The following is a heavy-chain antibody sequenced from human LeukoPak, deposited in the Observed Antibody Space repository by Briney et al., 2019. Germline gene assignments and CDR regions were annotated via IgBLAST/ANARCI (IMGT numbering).Heavy chain of an antibody. Sequence: GAPVKVSCKASGYTFTSYDINWVRQATGQGLEWMGWMNPNSGNTGYAQKFQGRVTITRNTSISTAYMELSSLRSEDTAVYYCARANVVSRDYYYYMDVWGKGTTVTVSS. V-gene: IGHV1-8*03. J-gene: IGHJ6*03. CDR2: MNPNSGNT. CDR3: ARANVVSRDYYYYMDV. D-gene: IGHD3-22*01. CDR1: GYTFTSYD.